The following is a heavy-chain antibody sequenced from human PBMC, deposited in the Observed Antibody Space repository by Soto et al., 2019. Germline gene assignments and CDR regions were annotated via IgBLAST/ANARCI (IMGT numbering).Heavy chain of an antibody. J-gene: IGHJ5*02. V-gene: IGHV4-59*01. CDR2: IYYSGST. CDR1: GGSISSYY. D-gene: IGHD6-13*01. CDR3: ARERYSRSWYWFDP. Sequence: SETLSLTCTVSGGSISSYYWSWIRQPPGKGLEWIGYIYYSGSTNYNPSLKSRVTISVDTSKNQFSLKLSSVTAADTAVYYCARERYSRSWYWFDPWGQGTLVTVSS.